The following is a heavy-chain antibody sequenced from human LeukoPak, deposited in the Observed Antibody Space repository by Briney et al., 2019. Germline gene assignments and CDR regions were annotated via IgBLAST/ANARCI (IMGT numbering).Heavy chain of an antibody. D-gene: IGHD2-2*01. CDR1: GFTFSSYS. V-gene: IGHV3-21*01. Sequence: KPGGSLRLSCAASGFTFSSYSMNWVRQAPGKGLEWVSPISSSSSYIYYADSVKGRFTISRDNAKNSLYLQMNSLRAEDTAVYYCASPRGYCSSTSCQAMGAWGQGTLVTVSS. J-gene: IGHJ5*02. CDR2: ISSSSSYI. CDR3: ASPRGYCSSTSCQAMGA.